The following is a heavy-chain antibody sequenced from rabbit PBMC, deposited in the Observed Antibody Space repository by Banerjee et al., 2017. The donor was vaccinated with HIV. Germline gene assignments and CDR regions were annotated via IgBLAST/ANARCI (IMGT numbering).Heavy chain of an antibody. D-gene: IGHD1-1*01. CDR3: ARDLSDSGTSGYRW. V-gene: IGHV1S45*01. CDR1: GFDLSSYYY. CDR2: IYAGSSGDT. J-gene: IGHJ6*01. Sequence: QEQLVESGGGLVQPEGSLTLTCKASGFDLSSYYYMCWVRQAPGKGLEWIACIYAGSSGDTYYASWARGRFTISKTSSTTVTLQMTSLTAADTATYFCARDLSDSGTSGYRWWGQGTLVTVS.